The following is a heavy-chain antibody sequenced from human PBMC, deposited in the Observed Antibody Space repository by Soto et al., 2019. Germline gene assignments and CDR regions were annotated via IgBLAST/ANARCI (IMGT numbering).Heavy chain of an antibody. CDR1: GYSITSGFY. Sequence: SETLSLTCGVSGYSITSGFYWGWVRQSPGKGLEWIGSISCSAKTFYNPSLASRLSIAVDTSMNQFSLRLTSVTAADTALYYCTRGAGAPWVRFDSWGQGNLVTVSS. J-gene: IGHJ4*02. D-gene: IGHD3-10*01. CDR3: TRGAGAPWVRFDS. CDR2: ISCSAKT. V-gene: IGHV4-38-2*01.